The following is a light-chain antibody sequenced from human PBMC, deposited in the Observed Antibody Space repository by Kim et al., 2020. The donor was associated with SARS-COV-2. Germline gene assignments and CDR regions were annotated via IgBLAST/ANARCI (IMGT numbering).Light chain of an antibody. CDR1: STDVGNYDL. Sequence: QSALTQPASVSGSPGQSITISCTGTSTDVGNYDLVSWYQQHPGKAPKLMISEVTKRPSGVSNRFSGSKSGNTASLTISGLQAEYEADYYCCSDAGSNTPVVFGGGTQLTVL. V-gene: IGLV2-23*02. J-gene: IGLJ2*01. CDR3: CSDAGSNTPVV. CDR2: EVT.